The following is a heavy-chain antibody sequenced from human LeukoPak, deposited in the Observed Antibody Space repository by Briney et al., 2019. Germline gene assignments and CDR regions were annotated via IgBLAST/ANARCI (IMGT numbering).Heavy chain of an antibody. CDR2: ISSSSSYI. V-gene: IGHV3-21*01. D-gene: IGHD6-13*01. CDR1: GFTFSSYS. CDR3: ASTGYSSSWYGVAFDY. J-gene: IGHJ4*02. Sequence: GGSLRLSCAASGFTFSSYSMNWVRQAPGKGLEWVSSISSSSSYIYYADSVKGRFTTSRDNAKNSLYLQMNSLRAEDTAVYYCASTGYSSSWYGVAFDYWGQGTLVTVSS.